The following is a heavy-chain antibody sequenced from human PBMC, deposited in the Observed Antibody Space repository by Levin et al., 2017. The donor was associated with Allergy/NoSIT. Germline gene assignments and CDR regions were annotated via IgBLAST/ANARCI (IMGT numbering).Heavy chain of an antibody. V-gene: IGHV4-31*03. J-gene: IGHJ5*02. CDR1: GGSISSGGYY. CDR3: ARWGGFDP. CDR2: IYYSGST. Sequence: SETLSLTCTVSGGSISSGGYYWSWIRQHPGTGLEWIGYIYYSGSTYYNPSLKSRVTISVETSKNQFSLKLSSVTAADTAVYDCARWGGFDPWGQGTLVTVSS. D-gene: IGHD3-10*01.